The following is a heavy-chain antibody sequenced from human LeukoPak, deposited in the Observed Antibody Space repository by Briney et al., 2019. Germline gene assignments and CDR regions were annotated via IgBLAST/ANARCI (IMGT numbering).Heavy chain of an antibody. CDR2: INHSGST. CDR3: ARARGYYYRWFDP. Sequence: PSETLSLTCAVYGGSFSGYYWSWVRQPPGKGLEWIGGINHSGSTNYNPSLKSRVTISVDTSKNQFSLKLSSVTAADTAVYYCARARGYYYRWFDPWGQGTLVTVSS. CDR1: GGSFSGYY. D-gene: IGHD3-22*01. J-gene: IGHJ5*02. V-gene: IGHV4-34*01.